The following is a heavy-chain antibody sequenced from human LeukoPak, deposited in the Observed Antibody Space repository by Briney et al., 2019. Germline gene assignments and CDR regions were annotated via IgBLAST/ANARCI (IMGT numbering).Heavy chain of an antibody. CDR2: ISAYNGNT. D-gene: IGHD3/OR15-3a*01. Sequence: ASVKVSCKASGYTFTSYGISWVRQAPGQGLEWMGWISAYNGNTNYAQKLQGRVTMTTDTSTSTAYMELRSLRSDDTAVYYCARVGLDYSAKLYYYYYYMDVWGKGTTVTVSS. V-gene: IGHV1-18*01. J-gene: IGHJ6*03. CDR1: GYTFTSYG. CDR3: ARVGLDYSAKLYYYYYYMDV.